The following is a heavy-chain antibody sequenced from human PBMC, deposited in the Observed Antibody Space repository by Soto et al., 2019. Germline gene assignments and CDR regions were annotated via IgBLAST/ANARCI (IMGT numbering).Heavy chain of an antibody. J-gene: IGHJ4*02. CDR3: AKEVGKAAYYYDSSGYYSRGYFDY. V-gene: IGHV3-23*01. D-gene: IGHD3-22*01. CDR2: ISGSGGST. Sequence: GGSLRLSCAASGFTFSSYAMSWVRQAPGKGLEWVSAISGSGGSTYYADSVKGRFTISRDNSKNTLYLQMNSLRAEDTAVYYCAKEVGKAAYYYDSSGYYSRGYFDYWGQGTLVTVSS. CDR1: GFTFSSYA.